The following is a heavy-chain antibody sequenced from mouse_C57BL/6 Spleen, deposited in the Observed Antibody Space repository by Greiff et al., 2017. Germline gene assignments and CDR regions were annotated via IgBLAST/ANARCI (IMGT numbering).Heavy chain of an antibody. J-gene: IGHJ4*01. D-gene: IGHD1-1*01. CDR1: GFSLTSYG. CDR2: IWSGGST. CDR3: ARRIYYYGSSLLYAMDY. Sequence: QVQLQQSGPGLVQPSQSLSITCTVSGFSLTSYGVHWVRQSPGQGLEWLGVIWSGGSTDYNAAFISRLSISKDNSKSQVFFKMNSLQANDTAIYYCARRIYYYGSSLLYAMDYWGQGTSVTVSS. V-gene: IGHV2-2*02.